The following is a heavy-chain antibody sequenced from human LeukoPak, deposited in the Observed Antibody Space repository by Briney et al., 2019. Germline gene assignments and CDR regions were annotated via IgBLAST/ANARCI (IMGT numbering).Heavy chain of an antibody. Sequence: SETLSLTCTVSSASISSSPYFWAWIRQSPGKGLEWIVSISYSGTTYYNPSLTSRVTISVDTSNNRFSLKLSSMTAADTAVYYCAANSADYNTLGSSYKVWGQGTLVTVSS. CDR2: ISYSGTT. J-gene: IGHJ4*02. CDR3: AANSADYNTLGSSYKV. V-gene: IGHV4-39*01. CDR1: SASISSSPYF. D-gene: IGHD3-10*01.